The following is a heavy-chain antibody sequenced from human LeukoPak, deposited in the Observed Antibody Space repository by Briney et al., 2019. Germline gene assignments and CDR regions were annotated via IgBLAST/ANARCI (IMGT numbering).Heavy chain of an antibody. CDR3: AKDMGECSGGSCYSIVVAGY. CDR2: ISGNGGST. CDR1: GCTFSSYT. J-gene: IGHJ4*02. D-gene: IGHD2-15*01. V-gene: IGHV3-23*01. Sequence: PARSLRLSCAASGCTFSSYTMSWVRQAPAKGLEWASVISGNGGSTYYADSAKGRFTISRDNSDNTLYLQMNRLRAEDTAVYYCAKDMGECSGGSCYSIVVAGYWGQGNLVTVSS.